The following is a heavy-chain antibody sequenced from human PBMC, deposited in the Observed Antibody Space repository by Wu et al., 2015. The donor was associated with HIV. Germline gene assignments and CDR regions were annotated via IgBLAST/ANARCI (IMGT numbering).Heavy chain of an antibody. D-gene: IGHD3-3*01. CDR1: GGTFGSYA. V-gene: IGHV1-69*12. CDR3: ARVSHYDFWSGYYQSGFDY. CDR2: IIPIFGTA. J-gene: IGHJ4*02. Sequence: QVQLVQSGAEVKKPGSSVKVSCKASGGTFGSYAISWVRQAPGQGLEWMGGIIPIFGTANYAQKFQGRVTITADESTSTAYMELSSLRSEDTAVYYCARVSHYDFWSGYYQSGFDYWGQGTLVTVSS.